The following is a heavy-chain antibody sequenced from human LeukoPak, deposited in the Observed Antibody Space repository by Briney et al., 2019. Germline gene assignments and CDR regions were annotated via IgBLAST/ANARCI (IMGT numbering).Heavy chain of an antibody. CDR1: GFTFSSYS. D-gene: IGHD5-24*01. CDR3: VKERLQFSSSSLSFDY. V-gene: IGHV3-48*02. CDR2: ITASGTAM. Sequence: GGSLRLSCAASGFTFSSYSMNWVRQAPGKGLEWVSHITASGTAMFYADSVKGRFTISRDNAKNSLYLQMNSLRDEDTAVYYCVKERLQFSSSSLSFDYWGQGTLVTVSS. J-gene: IGHJ4*02.